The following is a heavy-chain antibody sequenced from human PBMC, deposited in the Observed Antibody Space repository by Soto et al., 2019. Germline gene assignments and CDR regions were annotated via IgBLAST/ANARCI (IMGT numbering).Heavy chain of an antibody. CDR1: GLTFSGSA. V-gene: IGHV3-73*02. CDR2: IRSKANSYAT. CDR3: TRIGGYLYNYYGMDV. Sequence: EVQLVESGGGLVQPGGSMKLSCTASGLTFSGSAIHWVRQASGKGLEWVGRIRSKANSYATAYAASVKGRFTISRDDSKNTAYLQMNRLKTEDTAVYYCTRIGGYLYNYYGMDVWGQGTTVTVSS. D-gene: IGHD5-12*01. J-gene: IGHJ6*02.